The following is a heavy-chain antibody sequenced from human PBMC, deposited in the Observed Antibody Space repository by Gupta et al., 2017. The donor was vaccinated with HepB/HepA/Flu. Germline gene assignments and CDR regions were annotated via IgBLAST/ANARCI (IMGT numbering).Heavy chain of an antibody. CDR1: GGSISSSSYY. CDR2: IYYSGST. J-gene: IGHJ4*02. D-gene: IGHD3-10*01. CDR3: ARGVSGTIFDY. Sequence: QLQLQESGPGLVKPSETLSLTCPVSGGSISSSSYYWGWIRQPPGKGLEWIGSIYYSGSTYYNPSLKSRVTISVDTSKNQFSLKLSSVTAADTAVYYCARGVSGTIFDYWGQGTLVTVSS. V-gene: IGHV4-39*01.